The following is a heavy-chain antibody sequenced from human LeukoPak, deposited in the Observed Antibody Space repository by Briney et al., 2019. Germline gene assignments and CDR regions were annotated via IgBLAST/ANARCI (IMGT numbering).Heavy chain of an antibody. Sequence: SETLSLTCTVCGESFSGYYWSWIRQPPGKGLEWSGEINHSGSTHYNPSLKSRVTISLDTSKNQFSLKLSSVTAADTAVYYCASTERCSTTCPLDYWGQGTLVTVSS. CDR2: INHSGST. V-gene: IGHV4-34*01. CDR1: GESFSGYY. D-gene: IGHD2-2*01. CDR3: ASTERCSTTCPLDY. J-gene: IGHJ4*02.